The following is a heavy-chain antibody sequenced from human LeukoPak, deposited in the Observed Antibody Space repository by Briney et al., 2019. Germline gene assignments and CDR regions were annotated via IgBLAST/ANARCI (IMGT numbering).Heavy chain of an antibody. CDR2: IYYSGST. D-gene: IGHD6-13*01. V-gene: IGHV4-31*03. Sequence: SETLSLTCTVSGGSISSGGYYWSWIRQHPGKGLEWIGYIYYSGSTYYNPSLKSRVTISVDTSKNQLSLKLSSVAAADTAVYYCAREGIAAAGTGWFDPWGQGTLVTVSS. CDR1: GGSISSGGYY. CDR3: AREGIAAAGTGWFDP. J-gene: IGHJ5*02.